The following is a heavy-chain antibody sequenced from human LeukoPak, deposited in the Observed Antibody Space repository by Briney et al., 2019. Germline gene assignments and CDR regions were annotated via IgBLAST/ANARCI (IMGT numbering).Heavy chain of an antibody. Sequence: SETLSLTCTVYGDSMSGYYWSWIRQPPGKGLEWIGYIYFSGSTNYNPSLKSRVSFSVDTSRKQFSLKVSSVTAADTAVYYCARANRVSLYYFDYWGQGTLVTVSS. V-gene: IGHV4-59*08. CDR3: ARANRVSLYYFDY. J-gene: IGHJ4*02. D-gene: IGHD5/OR15-5a*01. CDR2: IYFSGST. CDR1: GDSMSGYY.